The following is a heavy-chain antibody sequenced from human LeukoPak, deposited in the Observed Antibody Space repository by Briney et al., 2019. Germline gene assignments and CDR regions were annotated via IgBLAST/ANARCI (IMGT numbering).Heavy chain of an antibody. CDR2: IYYSGST. J-gene: IGHJ4*02. Sequence: SETLSLTCTVSGGSISSSSYYWGWIRQPPGKGLEWIGSIYYSGSTYYNPSLKSRVTISVDTSKNQFSLQLNSVTPEDTAVYYCAREEVCGGGSCYSVGNFDYWGQGTLVTVSS. V-gene: IGHV4-39*02. CDR3: AREEVCGGGSCYSVGNFDY. D-gene: IGHD2-15*01. CDR1: GGSISSSSYY.